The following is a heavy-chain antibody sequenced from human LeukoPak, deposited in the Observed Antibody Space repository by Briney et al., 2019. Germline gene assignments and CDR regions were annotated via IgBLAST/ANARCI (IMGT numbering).Heavy chain of an antibody. J-gene: IGHJ4*02. CDR2: ISSSDSTI. D-gene: IGHD3-10*01. CDR3: AREMVRGVFDY. Sequence: GGSLRLSCAASGFTFSDYYMSWIRQAPGKGLEWVSYISSSDSTIYYADSVKGRFTISRDNAKNSLYLQMNSLRAEDTAVYYCAREMVRGVFDYWGQGTLVTVSS. V-gene: IGHV3-11*01. CDR1: GFTFSDYY.